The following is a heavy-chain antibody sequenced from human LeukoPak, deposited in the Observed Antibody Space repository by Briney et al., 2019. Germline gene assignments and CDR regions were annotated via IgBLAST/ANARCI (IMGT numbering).Heavy chain of an antibody. CDR3: ARGYCSGGSCYFDYYYSMDV. V-gene: IGHV4-59*01. Sequence: SETLSLTCTVSGGAISSYYWSWIRQPPGRGLEWLGSIYYSGSTNYNPSLKSRVTISVDTSKNQFSLKLSSVTAADTAVYYCARGYCSGGSCYFDYYYSMDVWGKGTTVTVSS. CDR2: IYYSGST. D-gene: IGHD2-15*01. J-gene: IGHJ6*04. CDR1: GGAISSYY.